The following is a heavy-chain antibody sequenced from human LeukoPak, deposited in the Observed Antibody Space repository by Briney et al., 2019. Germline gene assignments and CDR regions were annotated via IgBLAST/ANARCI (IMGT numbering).Heavy chain of an antibody. CDR1: GFTFSSYN. CDR3: ARDLEGYYYDSSGPGVNAFDI. CDR2: ISSSSSTI. V-gene: IGHV3-48*04. D-gene: IGHD3-22*01. J-gene: IGHJ3*02. Sequence: GGSLRLSCAASGFTFSSYNMNWVRQAPGKGLEWVSYISSSSSTINYADSVKGRFTISRDNAKNSLYLQMNSLRAEDTAVYYCARDLEGYYYDSSGPGVNAFDIWGQGTMVTVPS.